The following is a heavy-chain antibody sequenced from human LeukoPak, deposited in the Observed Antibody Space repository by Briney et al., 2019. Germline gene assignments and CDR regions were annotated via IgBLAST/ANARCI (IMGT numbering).Heavy chain of an antibody. CDR1: GFTFSSYA. CDR2: ISHSAGST. Sequence: GGSLRLSCAASGFTFSSYAMSWVRQAPGKGLEWVSVISHSAGSTFYADSVKGRFTISRDNSKNTLYLQMNSLRAEDTAVYYCAKRASGSGTSLYYFDYWGQGTLVTVSS. J-gene: IGHJ4*02. V-gene: IGHV3-23*01. CDR3: AKRASGSGTSLYYFDY. D-gene: IGHD3-10*01.